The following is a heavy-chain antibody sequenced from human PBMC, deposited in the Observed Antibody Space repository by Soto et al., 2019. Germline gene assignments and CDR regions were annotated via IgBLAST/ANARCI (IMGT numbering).Heavy chain of an antibody. J-gene: IGHJ4*02. D-gene: IGHD4-17*01. CDR1: GGTFSSYA. CDR3: ARIDGDYYYFDY. V-gene: IGHV1-69*01. CDR2: FTPIFGTA. Sequence: QVQLVQSGAEVKKPGSSVKVSCKASGGTFSSYAISWVRQAPGQGLEWMGGFTPIFGTANYAQKFKGRVQITADESTSTAYMELSSLRSEYTAVSYCARIDGDYYYFDYWGQGTLVTVSS.